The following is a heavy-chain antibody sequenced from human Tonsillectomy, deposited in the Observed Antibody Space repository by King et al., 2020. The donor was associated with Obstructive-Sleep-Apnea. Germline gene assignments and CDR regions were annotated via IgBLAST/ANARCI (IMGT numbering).Heavy chain of an antibody. CDR3: AREDDSSGYPDY. Sequence: LQLQESGPGLVKPSETLSLTCTVSGGSISSSSYYWGWIRQPPGKGLEWIGSIYYSGSTYSNPALKSRVTISVDTSKNQFSLKLGSVTAADTAVYYCAREDDSSGYPDYWGQGTLVTVSS. V-gene: IGHV4-39*07. CDR1: GGSISSSSYY. D-gene: IGHD3-22*01. J-gene: IGHJ4*02. CDR2: IYYSGST.